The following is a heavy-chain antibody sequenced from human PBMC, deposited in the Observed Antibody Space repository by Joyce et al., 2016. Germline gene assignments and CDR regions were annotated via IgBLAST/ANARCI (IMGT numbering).Heavy chain of an antibody. J-gene: IGHJ4*02. Sequence: EVQLVESGGGLVQPGGSVRWSCAASGFTVSSNYMSWVRQAPGKGLEWVSVIYTGGRTYYADSVKGRFTISRDTSKNQLSLQVSSLRAEDTAVYYCARTTTVVTNPFDYWGQGTLVTVSS. CDR2: IYTGGRT. CDR3: ARTTTVVTNPFDY. V-gene: IGHV3-66*02. D-gene: IGHD4-23*01. CDR1: GFTVSSNY.